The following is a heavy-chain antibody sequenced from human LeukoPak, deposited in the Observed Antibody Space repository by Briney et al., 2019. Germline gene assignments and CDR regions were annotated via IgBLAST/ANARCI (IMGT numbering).Heavy chain of an antibody. V-gene: IGHV3-23*01. D-gene: IGHD3-16*02. CDR2: ISGSGGST. J-gene: IGHJ4*02. CDR1: GFTFSSYA. CDR3: AKDSRMITFGGVIVIDY. Sequence: GGSLRLSCAASGFTFSSYAMSWVRRAPGKGLEWVSAISGSGGSTYYADSVKGRFTISRDNSKNTLYLQMNSLRAEDTAVYYCAKDSRMITFGGVIVIDYWGQGTLVTASS.